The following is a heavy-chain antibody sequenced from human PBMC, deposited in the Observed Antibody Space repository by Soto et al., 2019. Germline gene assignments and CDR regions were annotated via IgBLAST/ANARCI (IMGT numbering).Heavy chain of an antibody. CDR1: GFTFSSYS. V-gene: IGHV3-21*01. CDR3: ARDSQTKPNTMIVVVMDY. Sequence: PGGSLRLSCAASGFTFSSYSMNWVRQAPGKGLEWVSSISSSSSYIYYADSVKGRFTISRDNAKNSLYLQMNSLRAEDTAVYYCARDSQTKPNTMIVVVMDYWGQGTLVTV. J-gene: IGHJ4*02. CDR2: ISSSSSYI. D-gene: IGHD3-22*01.